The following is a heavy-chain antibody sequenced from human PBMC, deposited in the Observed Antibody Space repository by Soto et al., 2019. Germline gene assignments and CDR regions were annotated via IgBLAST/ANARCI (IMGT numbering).Heavy chain of an antibody. D-gene: IGHD1-26*01. Sequence: GGSLRLSCAASGFTFSDYYMSWIRQAPGKGLEWVSYISSSSSYTNYADSVKGRFTISRDNAKNSLYLQMNSLRAEDTAVYYCARDSGSYSFQHYPSYWGQGTLVTVSS. CDR2: ISSSSSYT. CDR3: ARDSGSYSFQHYPSY. V-gene: IGHV3-11*06. J-gene: IGHJ4*02. CDR1: GFTFSDYY.